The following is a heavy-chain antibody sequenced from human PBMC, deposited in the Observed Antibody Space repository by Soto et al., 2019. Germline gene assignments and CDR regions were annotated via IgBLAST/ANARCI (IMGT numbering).Heavy chain of an antibody. CDR3: ARTSYYDSTGYYNMDV. V-gene: IGHV4-59*12. D-gene: IGHD3-22*01. CDR2: VHHSWGS. J-gene: IGHJ6*02. CDR1: GGSISSYY. Sequence: SETLSLTCTVSGGSISSYYWSWFRQSPGKRMEWIGYVHHSWGSSYNPSLQSRVAISLDTSKSQFSLKLTSVTAADTADYYCARTSYYDSTGYYNMDVWGQGTTVTVSS.